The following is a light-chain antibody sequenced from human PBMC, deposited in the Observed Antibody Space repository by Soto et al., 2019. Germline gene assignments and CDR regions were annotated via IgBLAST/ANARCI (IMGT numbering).Light chain of an antibody. CDR3: QQYNNLPYT. Sequence: EIVMTQSPATLSVSPGERATLSCRASQSVSRNLAWYQQKPGQAPRRLIYAASTRATGIPARFSGSGSGTEFTLTISSLQSEDFAVYYCQQYNNLPYTFGQGTKLEIK. V-gene: IGKV3-15*01. CDR2: AAS. J-gene: IGKJ2*01. CDR1: QSVSRN.